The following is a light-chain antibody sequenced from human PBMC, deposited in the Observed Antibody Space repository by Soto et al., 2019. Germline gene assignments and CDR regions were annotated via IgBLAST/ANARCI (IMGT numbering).Light chain of an antibody. Sequence: EIVMTQSPATLSVSPVEIAKLSFRASQSVSSNLAWYQQKPGQAPRLLIYDASTRATDIPTRFSGSGSGTEFTLTISSLQSEDFAVYYCQQSTNWPGTFGQGTKG. V-gene: IGKV3-15*01. CDR2: DAS. J-gene: IGKJ1*01. CDR3: QQSTNWPGT. CDR1: QSVSSN.